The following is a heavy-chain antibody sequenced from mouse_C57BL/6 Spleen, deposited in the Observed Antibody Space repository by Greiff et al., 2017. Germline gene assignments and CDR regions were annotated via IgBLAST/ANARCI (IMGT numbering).Heavy chain of an antibody. CDR1: GYTFTSSW. Sequence: QVQLQQPGAELVTPGASVKLSCKASGYTFTSSWMHWVKQGPGQGLEWIGMIQPNSGSTNYNEKFKSKATLTVDKSSSTAYMQLSSLTSEDSAFYYCAPNYYGSSYGGFAYWGQGTLVTVSA. CDR2: IQPNSGST. CDR3: APNYYGSSYGGFAY. V-gene: IGHV1-64*01. J-gene: IGHJ3*01. D-gene: IGHD1-1*01.